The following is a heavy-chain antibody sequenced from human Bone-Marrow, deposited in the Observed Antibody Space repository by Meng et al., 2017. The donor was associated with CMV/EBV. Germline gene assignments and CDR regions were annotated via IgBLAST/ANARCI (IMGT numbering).Heavy chain of an antibody. CDR1: GGSISSYY. Sequence: SETLSLTCTVSGGSISSYYWSWIRQPPGKGLEWIGYIYYSGSTNYNPSRKSRVTISVDTSKNQFSLKLSSVTAADTAVYYCARSRLWFGELLPLGYWGQGTLVTVSS. V-gene: IGHV4-59*01. J-gene: IGHJ4*02. CDR2: IYYSGST. D-gene: IGHD3-10*01. CDR3: ARSRLWFGELLPLGY.